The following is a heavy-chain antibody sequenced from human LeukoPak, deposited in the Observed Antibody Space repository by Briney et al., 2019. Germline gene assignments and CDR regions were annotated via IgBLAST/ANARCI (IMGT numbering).Heavy chain of an antibody. D-gene: IGHD6-6*01. CDR1: GFTFDDYG. V-gene: IGHV3-20*04. Sequence: GGSLRLSCAASGFTFDDYGMSWVRQAPGKGLEWVSGINWNGGSTGYADSVKGRFTISRDNAKNSLYLQMNSLRAEDTALYYCARDSSSSGRYYYYYYYMDVWGKGTTVTVSS. J-gene: IGHJ6*03. CDR2: INWNGGST. CDR3: ARDSSSSGRYYYYYYYMDV.